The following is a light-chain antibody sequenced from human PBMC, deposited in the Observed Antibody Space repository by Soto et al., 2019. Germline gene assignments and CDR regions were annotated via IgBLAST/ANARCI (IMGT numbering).Light chain of an antibody. Sequence: DIQSTQSPSSLSASVRYRVAITCRASQGISNYLAWYQQKPGKVPKLLIYAASTLQSGVPSRFSGSGSGTDFTLTIGSLQTEDVATYYCKKYNSAPLTFGGGTKVDIK. CDR1: QGISNY. CDR2: AAS. J-gene: IGKJ4*01. V-gene: IGKV1-27*01. CDR3: KKYNSAPLT.